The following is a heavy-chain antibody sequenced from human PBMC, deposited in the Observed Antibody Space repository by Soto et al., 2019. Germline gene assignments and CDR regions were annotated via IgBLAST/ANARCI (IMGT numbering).Heavy chain of an antibody. Sequence: QVQLVESGGGVVQPGRSLRLSCAASGFTFSSYAMHWVRQAPGKGLEWVAVIPYDGSNKYYADSVKGRFTISRDNSKNTLYLQMNSLRAEDTAVYYCARGFTMVRGDRLGFDYWGQGTLVTVSS. CDR1: GFTFSSYA. J-gene: IGHJ4*02. CDR3: ARGFTMVRGDRLGFDY. V-gene: IGHV3-30-3*01. D-gene: IGHD3-10*01. CDR2: IPYDGSNK.